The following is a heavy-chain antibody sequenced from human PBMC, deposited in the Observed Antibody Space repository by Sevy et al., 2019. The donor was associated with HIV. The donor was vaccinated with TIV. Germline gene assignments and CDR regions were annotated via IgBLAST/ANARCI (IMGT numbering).Heavy chain of an antibody. Sequence: GGSLRLSCIGSGFSFSYYGIHWVRQAPGKGLEYVSLISSNGGSTYYANFVKGRFTVSRDNSKNTLFLQMGSLRTEDMAVYYCASAPHKSDGFDIWGQGALVTVSS. CDR3: ASAPHKSDGFDI. J-gene: IGHJ3*02. CDR1: GFSFSYYG. CDR2: ISSNGGST. V-gene: IGHV3-64*01.